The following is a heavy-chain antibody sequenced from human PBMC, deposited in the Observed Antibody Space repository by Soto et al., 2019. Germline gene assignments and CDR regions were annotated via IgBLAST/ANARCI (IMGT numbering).Heavy chain of an antibody. D-gene: IGHD3-3*01. CDR3: ARVVYDFWSGYPPLDY. Sequence: QVQLVQSGAQVKKPGASVKVSCKASGYTFTSYGISWVRQAPGQGLEWMGWISAYNGNTNYAQKLQGRVTMTTDTSTSTAYMELRSLRSDDTAVYYCARVVYDFWSGYPPLDYWGQGTLVTVSS. J-gene: IGHJ4*02. CDR2: ISAYNGNT. CDR1: GYTFTSYG. V-gene: IGHV1-18*01.